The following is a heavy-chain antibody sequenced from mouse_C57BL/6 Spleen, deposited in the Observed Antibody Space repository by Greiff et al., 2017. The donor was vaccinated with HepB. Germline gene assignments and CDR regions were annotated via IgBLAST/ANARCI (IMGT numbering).Heavy chain of an antibody. Sequence: VQLVESGGGLVKPGGSLKLSCAASGFTFSDYGMHWVRQAPEKGLEWVAYISSGSSTIYYADTVKGRFTISRDNAKNTLFLQMTSLRSEDTAMYYCARYSSYWYFDVWGTGTTVTVSS. CDR2: ISSGSSTI. CDR3: ARYSSYWYFDV. V-gene: IGHV5-17*01. D-gene: IGHD1-3*01. J-gene: IGHJ1*03. CDR1: GFTFSDYG.